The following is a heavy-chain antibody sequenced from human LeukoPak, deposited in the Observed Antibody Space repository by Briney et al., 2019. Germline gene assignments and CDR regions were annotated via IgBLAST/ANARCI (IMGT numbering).Heavy chain of an antibody. CDR2: ITWNSGST. J-gene: IGHJ4*02. CDR3: ARGGILTGYFEDY. Sequence: PGGSLRLSCAASGFTFANYGMSWVRQVPGKGVEWVSGITWNSGSTGYADFVKGRFTISRDNAKNSLYLQMDSLRAEDTAFYYCARGGILTGYFEDYWGQGTLVTVSS. V-gene: IGHV3-20*04. D-gene: IGHD3-9*01. CDR1: GFTFANYG.